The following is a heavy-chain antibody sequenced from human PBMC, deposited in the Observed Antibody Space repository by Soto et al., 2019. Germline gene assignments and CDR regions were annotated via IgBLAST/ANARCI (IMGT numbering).Heavy chain of an antibody. J-gene: IGHJ6*02. D-gene: IGHD6-13*01. CDR2: INHSGST. Sequence: SGTLSLTCAVYGGSFSGYYWSWIRQPPGKGLEWIGEINHSGSTNYNPSLKSRVTISVDTSKNQVSLKPGSVTAADTAVYYCASLRLRVGSSWFYYYSGMDVWGQGTTVTVSS. CDR3: ASLRLRVGSSWFYYYSGMDV. V-gene: IGHV4-34*01. CDR1: GGSFSGYY.